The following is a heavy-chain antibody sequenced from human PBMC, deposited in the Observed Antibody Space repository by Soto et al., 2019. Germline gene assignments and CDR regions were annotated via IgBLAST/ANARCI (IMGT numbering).Heavy chain of an antibody. D-gene: IGHD4-17*01. CDR3: ARETYGDYVGYFDP. CDR2: VSYSDSS. V-gene: IGHV4-59*01. J-gene: IGHJ5*02. CDR1: GGSMNNFY. Sequence: SETLSLTCTVSGGSMNNFYWSWIRQPPGKGLEWIGYVSYSDSSNYNPSLKSRVTISVDTSKNQFSLKVTSVTAADTAVYYCARETYGDYVGYFDPWGQGIQVTVSS.